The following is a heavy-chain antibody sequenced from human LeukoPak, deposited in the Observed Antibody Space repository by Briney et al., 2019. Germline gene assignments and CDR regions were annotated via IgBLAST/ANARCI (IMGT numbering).Heavy chain of an antibody. CDR3: ATAPYDSTGIFDY. Sequence: ASVKVSCKASGGTFSSYAISWVRQAPGQGLEWMGGIIPIFGTANYAQKFQGRVTITADESTSTAYMELNSLRTEDTALYYCATAPYDSTGIFDYWGQGTLVTVSS. CDR1: GGTFSSYA. V-gene: IGHV1-69*13. CDR2: IIPIFGTA. D-gene: IGHD3-22*01. J-gene: IGHJ4*02.